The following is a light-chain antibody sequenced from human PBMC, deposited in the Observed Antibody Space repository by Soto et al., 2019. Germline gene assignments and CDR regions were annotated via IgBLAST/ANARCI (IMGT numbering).Light chain of an antibody. V-gene: IGLV2-14*02. J-gene: IGLJ3*02. CDR3: SSYTNNQRL. CDR1: SSDVGGYKL. Sequence: QSALTQPASVSGSPGQSITISCTGSSSDVGGYKLVSWYQQHPGKAPKLIIYEVTKRPSGISNRFSASKSGNTASLTISGLQAEDEADYYCSSYTNNQRLFGGGTKLTVL. CDR2: EVT.